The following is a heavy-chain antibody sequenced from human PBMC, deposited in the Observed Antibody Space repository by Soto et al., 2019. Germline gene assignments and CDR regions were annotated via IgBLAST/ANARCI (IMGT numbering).Heavy chain of an antibody. D-gene: IGHD6-25*01. CDR3: DSQPLNHGYTYYFDN. CDR2: IKPKTDGGTA. J-gene: IGHJ4*02. Sequence: LRLSCAASGFNVNNAWMNWVRQAPGKGLEWVGRIKPKTDGGTADYAAPVRGRFIISRDDSRNALYVQMNSLHTEDTAVYYCDSQPLNHGYTYYFDNWGQGALVTVSS. CDR1: GFNVNNAW. V-gene: IGHV3-15*07.